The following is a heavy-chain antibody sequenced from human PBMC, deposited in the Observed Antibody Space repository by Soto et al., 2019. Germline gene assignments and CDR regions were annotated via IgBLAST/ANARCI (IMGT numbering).Heavy chain of an antibody. CDR2: ISSSSSYT. Sequence: QVQLVESGGGLVKPGGSLRLSCAASGFTFSDYYMSWLRQAPGKGLEWVSYISSSSSYTNYADSVKGRFTISRDNAKNARYLQMNSLRAEDTAVYYCARVGAAAAAYGMDVWGQGTTVTVSS. CDR3: ARVGAAAAAYGMDV. V-gene: IGHV3-11*05. J-gene: IGHJ6*02. D-gene: IGHD6-13*01. CDR1: GFTFSDYY.